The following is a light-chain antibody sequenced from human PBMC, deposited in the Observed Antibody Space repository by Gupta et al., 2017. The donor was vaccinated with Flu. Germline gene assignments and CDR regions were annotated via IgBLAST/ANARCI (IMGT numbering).Light chain of an antibody. CDR2: EVN. J-gene: IGLJ3*02. CDR1: SSDVGGYNY. V-gene: IGLV2-8*01. CDR3: SSYAASNNWGV. Sequence: QSALTQPPSASGSPGQSVTISCPGTSSDVGGYNYVSWYQQHPGKAPKRMIYEVNKRPSGVHDRFSGSKSGNTASLTVSGLQAEDEADYYCSSYAASNNWGVFGGGTKLTAL.